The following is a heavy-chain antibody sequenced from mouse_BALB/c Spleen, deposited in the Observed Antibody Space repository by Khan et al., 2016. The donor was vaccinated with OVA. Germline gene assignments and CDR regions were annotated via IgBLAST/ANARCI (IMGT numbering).Heavy chain of an antibody. CDR1: GYSITSGYF. CDR3: ARGGSSGPAWFAY. CDR2: IRYDGDS. V-gene: IGHV3-6*02. J-gene: IGHJ3*01. D-gene: IGHD3-1*01. Sequence: EVQLQESGPGLVKPSQSLSLTCSVTGYSITSGYFWNWIRQFPGNNLEWLGYIRYDGDSNYNPSLKNQISITRDTSKNQFFLKLNSVPPEDTATXYCARGGSSGPAWFAYWGQGTLVTVSA.